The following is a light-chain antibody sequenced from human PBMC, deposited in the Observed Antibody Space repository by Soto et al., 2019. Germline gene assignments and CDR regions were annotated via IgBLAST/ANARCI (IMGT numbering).Light chain of an antibody. CDR2: KAS. J-gene: IGKJ1*01. V-gene: IGKV1-5*03. CDR3: QHYKMYYPWT. CDR1: QSISSW. Sequence: DIQMTQSPSTLSASVVDRVTITCRASQSISSWLAWYQKKPGKAPKLLIYKASSLESGVPSRFSGSGSGTEFTLTISSLQPDDFATYYGQHYKMYYPWTFGQGTKVDIK.